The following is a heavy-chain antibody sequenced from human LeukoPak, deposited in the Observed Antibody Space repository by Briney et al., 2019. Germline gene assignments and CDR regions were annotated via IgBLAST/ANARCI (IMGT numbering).Heavy chain of an antibody. D-gene: IGHD5-24*01. J-gene: IGHJ4*02. Sequence: SETLSLTCTVSGGSISSYYWSWIRQPPGKGLEWIGYIYYSGSTNYNPSLKSRVTISVDTSKNQFSLKLSSVTAADTAVYYCARHTEMATPQYYFDYWGQGTLVAVSS. CDR2: IYYSGST. V-gene: IGHV4-59*08. CDR3: ARHTEMATPQYYFDY. CDR1: GGSISSYY.